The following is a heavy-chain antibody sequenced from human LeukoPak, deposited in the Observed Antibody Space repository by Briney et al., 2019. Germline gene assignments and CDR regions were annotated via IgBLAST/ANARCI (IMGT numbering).Heavy chain of an antibody. CDR3: ARETQYYFDS. CDR1: GESVSSNSAT. J-gene: IGHJ4*02. Sequence: SQTLSLTCAISGESVSSNSATWNWIRQSPSRGLEWLGRTYYRSKWYNDYAESVRSRILISPDTSKNQFSLQLNSVTPEDTAVYYCARETQYYFDSWGQGTLVTVSS. CDR2: TYYRSKWYN. V-gene: IGHV6-1*01.